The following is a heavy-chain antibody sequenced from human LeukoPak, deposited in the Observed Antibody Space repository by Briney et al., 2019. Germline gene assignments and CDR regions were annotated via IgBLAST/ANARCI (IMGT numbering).Heavy chain of an antibody. CDR3: ARVAVPGDQYYYYYMDV. V-gene: IGHV3-74*01. CDR2: INSDGSIT. D-gene: IGHD6-19*01. CDR1: GFTFSSYW. Sequence: AGGSLRLSCAASGFTFSSYWMHWVRQAPGKGLVWVSRINSDGSITSYADSVKGRFTISRDIAKNTLYLQMNSLRDEDTAVYYCARVAVPGDQYYYYYMDVWGKGTTVTVSS. J-gene: IGHJ6*03.